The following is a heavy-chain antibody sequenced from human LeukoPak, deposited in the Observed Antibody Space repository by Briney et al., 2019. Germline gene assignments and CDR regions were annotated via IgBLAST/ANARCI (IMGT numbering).Heavy chain of an antibody. CDR1: GFTFADYG. D-gene: IGHD3-3*01. V-gene: IGHV3-49*03. J-gene: IGHJ4*02. Sequence: PGGSLRLSCIGSGFTFADYGLSWFRQAPGKGLEWVGFIRGKALGWTTEYAASVKGRFSMSRDDSKNIAYLQMDNLKTGDTAVYYCSTDFWRLGFDYWGQGTLVTVSS. CDR3: STDFWRLGFDY. CDR2: IRGKALGWTT.